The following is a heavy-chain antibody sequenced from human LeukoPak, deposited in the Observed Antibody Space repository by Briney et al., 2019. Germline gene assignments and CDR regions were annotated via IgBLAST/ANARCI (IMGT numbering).Heavy chain of an antibody. Sequence: PGGSLRLSCAASGFTFSTYNMNWVRQAPGKGPEWVSSISTSSNYIYYADSVKGRFTISRHNAKNSLYLQMNSLRVEDTDVYYCARDVGAAAPDAFDIWGQGTMVTVSS. CDR1: GFTFSTYN. J-gene: IGHJ3*02. CDR3: ARDVGAAAPDAFDI. CDR2: ISTSSNYI. D-gene: IGHD1-26*01. V-gene: IGHV3-21*01.